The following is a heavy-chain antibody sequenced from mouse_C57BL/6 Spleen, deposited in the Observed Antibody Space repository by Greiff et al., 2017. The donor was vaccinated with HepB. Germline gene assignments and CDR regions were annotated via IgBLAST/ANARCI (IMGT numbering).Heavy chain of an antibody. Sequence: VQLQQSGGGLVKPGGSLKLSCAASGFTFSDYGMHWVRQAPEKGLEWVAYISSGSSTIYYADTVKGRFTISRDNAKNTLFLQMTSLRSEDTAMYYCARPGSGYYAMDYWGQGTSVTVSS. CDR1: GFTFSDYG. J-gene: IGHJ4*01. V-gene: IGHV5-17*01. CDR3: ARPGSGYYAMDY. D-gene: IGHD3-2*02. CDR2: ISSGSSTI.